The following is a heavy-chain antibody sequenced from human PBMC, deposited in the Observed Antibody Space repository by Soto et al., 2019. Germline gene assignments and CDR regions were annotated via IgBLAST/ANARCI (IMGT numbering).Heavy chain of an antibody. CDR3: ARRTDGSVSYFDY. J-gene: IGHJ4*02. V-gene: IGHV3-23*01. CDR1: GFTFSSYD. D-gene: IGHD3-10*01. Sequence: EVQLLESGGGLVQPGGSLRLSCAASGFTFSSYDMSWVRQAPGKGLEWVSAIRDSGGSTYSADSVKGRFTISRDNSKNTLYLQMNSLRVEDTAVYYCARRTDGSVSYFDYWSQGTLVTVSS. CDR2: IRDSGGST.